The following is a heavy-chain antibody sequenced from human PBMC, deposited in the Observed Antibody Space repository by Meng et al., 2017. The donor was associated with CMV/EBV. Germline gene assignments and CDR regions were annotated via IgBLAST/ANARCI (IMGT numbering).Heavy chain of an antibody. CDR2: IRSKAYGGTT. CDR1: GFTFGAYA. CDR3: TSSYN. J-gene: IGHJ4*02. V-gene: IGHV3-49*04. D-gene: IGHD2-2*02. Sequence: GGSLRLSCTASGFTFGAYAMSWVRQAPGKGLEWVGFIRSKAYGGTTEYAASVKGRFTISRDDSKSIAYLQMNSLKTEDTAVYYCTSSYNWGQGTPVTVSS.